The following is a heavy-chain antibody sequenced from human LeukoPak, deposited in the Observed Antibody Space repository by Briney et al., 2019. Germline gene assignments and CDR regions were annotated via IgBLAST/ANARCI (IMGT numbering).Heavy chain of an antibody. Sequence: GGSLRLSCVASGISFSSYWMAWVRQAPGKGLEWVSVIYSGGSTYYADSVKGRFTISRDNSKNTLYLQMNSLRAEDTAVYYCARIGPEMAGYFDYWGQGTLVTVSS. CDR3: ARIGPEMAGYFDY. V-gene: IGHV3-53*01. J-gene: IGHJ4*02. D-gene: IGHD5-24*01. CDR1: GISFSSYW. CDR2: IYSGGST.